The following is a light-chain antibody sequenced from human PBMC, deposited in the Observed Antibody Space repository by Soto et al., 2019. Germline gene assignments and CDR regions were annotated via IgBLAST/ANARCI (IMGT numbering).Light chain of an antibody. CDR1: SSNIGAGYD. Sequence: QSVLTQPPSVSGAPGQRVTISCTGSSSNIGAGYDVHWYQQLPGTAPKLLIYGNSNRPSGVPDRFSGSKSGTSASLAITGLQAEDEAAYYCQSSHSSLDVVFGGGTKLTVL. J-gene: IGLJ2*01. V-gene: IGLV1-40*01. CDR3: QSSHSSLDVV. CDR2: GNS.